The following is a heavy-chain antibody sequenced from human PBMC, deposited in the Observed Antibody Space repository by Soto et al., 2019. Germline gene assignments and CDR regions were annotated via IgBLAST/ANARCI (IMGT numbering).Heavy chain of an antibody. J-gene: IGHJ5*02. V-gene: IGHV4-34*01. Sequence: QVQLQQWGAGLLKPSETLSLTCAVYGGSFSGYYWSWIRQPPGKGLEWIGEINHSGSTNYNPSLKRRVTISVDTSKSQFSLKLSSVTAADTAVYYCARRGVLGYCSGGSCYSAPSKFNWFDPWGQGTLVTVSS. CDR1: GGSFSGYY. D-gene: IGHD2-15*01. CDR3: ARRGVLGYCSGGSCYSAPSKFNWFDP. CDR2: INHSGST.